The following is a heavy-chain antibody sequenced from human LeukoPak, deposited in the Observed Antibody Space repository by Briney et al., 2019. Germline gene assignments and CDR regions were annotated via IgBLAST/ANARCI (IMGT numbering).Heavy chain of an antibody. V-gene: IGHV7-4-1*02. CDR3: ARDKLTPEIYYYYGMDV. Sequence: ASVKVSCKASGYTFTSYTMNWVRQAPGQGLEWMGWINTNTGNPTYAQGFTGRFVFSLDTSVSTAYLQISSLKAEDTAVYYCARDKLTPEIYYYYGMDVWGQGTTVTVSS. CDR2: INTNTGNP. D-gene: IGHD1-14*01. J-gene: IGHJ6*02. CDR1: GYTFTSYT.